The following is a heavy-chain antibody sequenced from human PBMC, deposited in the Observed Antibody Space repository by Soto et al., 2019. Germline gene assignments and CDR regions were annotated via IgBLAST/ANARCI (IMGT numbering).Heavy chain of an antibody. D-gene: IGHD1-26*01. J-gene: IGHJ4*02. CDR3: ARRGGSYNFDS. CDR1: SGSVSTYY. V-gene: IGHV4-4*07. CDR2: IFINGNT. Sequence: SETLSLTCTVSSGSVSTYYWSWIRQPAGKGLEWIGRIFINGNTNYNPSLRSRVTMSVDTSKGQFSLNLTSVTAADTAVYFCARRGGSYNFDSCGQGILVTVSS.